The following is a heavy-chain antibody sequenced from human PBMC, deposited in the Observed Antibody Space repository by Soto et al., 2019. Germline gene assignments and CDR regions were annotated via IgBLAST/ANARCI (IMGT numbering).Heavy chain of an antibody. CDR1: GFTFSSYS. CDR3: ARANYYGSPGDFDY. V-gene: IGHV3-48*01. Sequence: PGGSLRLSCAASGFTFSSYSMNWVRQAPGKGLEWVSYISSSSSTIYYADSVKDRFTISRDNAKNSLYLQMNSLRAEDTSVYYCARANYYGSPGDFDYWGQGTLVTVSS. J-gene: IGHJ4*02. CDR2: ISSSSSTI. D-gene: IGHD3-10*01.